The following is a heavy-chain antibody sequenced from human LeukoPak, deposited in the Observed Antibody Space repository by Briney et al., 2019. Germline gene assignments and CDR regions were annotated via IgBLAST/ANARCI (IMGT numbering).Heavy chain of an antibody. CDR2: IIPILGTA. Sequence: EASVKVSCKASGGTFSSYAISWVRQAPGQGLEWMGRIIPILGTANYAQKFQGRVTITADKSTSTAYMELSSLRSEDTAVYYCARARSGYSSGRFDYWGQGTLVTVSS. CDR3: ARARSGYSSGRFDY. V-gene: IGHV1-69*04. CDR1: GGTFSSYA. J-gene: IGHJ4*02. D-gene: IGHD6-19*01.